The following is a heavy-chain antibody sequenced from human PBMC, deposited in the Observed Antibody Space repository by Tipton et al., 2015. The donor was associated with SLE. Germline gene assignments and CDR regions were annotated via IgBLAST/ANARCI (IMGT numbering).Heavy chain of an antibody. CDR2: IGWNSGSI. J-gene: IGHJ3*02. V-gene: IGHV3-9*01. CDR1: GSTFKNYA. D-gene: IGHD6-13*01. Sequence: SLRLSCAASGSTFKNYAMHWVRQVPGKGLEWVSGIGWNSGSIGYADSVKGRFTISRDNAKDPLYLQMNSLRVEDTAVYYCVRDPPAGIAGAVIWGPGTMVTVSS. CDR3: VRDPPAGIAGAVI.